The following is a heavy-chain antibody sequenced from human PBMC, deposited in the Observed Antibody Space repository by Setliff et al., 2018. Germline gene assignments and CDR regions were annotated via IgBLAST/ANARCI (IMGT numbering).Heavy chain of an antibody. J-gene: IGHJ5*01. CDR2: INHRGST. CDR1: GDSFSDYY. D-gene: IGHD3-10*01. V-gene: IGHV4-34*01. Sequence: KPSETLSLTCAVYGDSFSDYYWSWIRQPPGKGLEWIEEINHRGSTNYSPSLRSRVTMSVDRSKNQFSLNLTSVIAADTAVYYCARDYQGGWFAPWGQGTMVTVSS. CDR3: ARDYQGGWFAP.